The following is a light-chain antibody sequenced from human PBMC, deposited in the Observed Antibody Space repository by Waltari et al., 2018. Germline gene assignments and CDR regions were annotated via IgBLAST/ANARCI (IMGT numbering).Light chain of an antibody. CDR1: NLGSNR. CDR3: QVWDSNNDHWV. V-gene: IGLV3-21*04. Sequence: SYVVTQAPSVSVAPGTTARITCGGNNLGSNRVNWYRQKPGQAPVLVMYYDKDRPSGIPERFSGSNSGNTATLIISRVEAGDEADYYCQVWDSNNDHWVFGGGTRLTV. J-gene: IGLJ3*02. CDR2: YDK.